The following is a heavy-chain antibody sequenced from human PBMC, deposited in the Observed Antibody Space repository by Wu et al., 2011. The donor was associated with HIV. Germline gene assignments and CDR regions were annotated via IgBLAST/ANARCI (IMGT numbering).Heavy chain of an antibody. D-gene: IGHD6-19*01. V-gene: IGHV5-51*01. CDR3: ARHKPWPSYYFDF. CDR2: IYPDDSST. Sequence: VQLVQSGAEVKKPGESLKISCKGSGYNFANYWIGWVRQMPGKGLEWMGIIYPDDSSTRYSPSFQGQVTFSADKSINTAYLQWSSLKASDTAIYYCARHKPWPSYYFDFWGQGTLLTVSS. CDR1: GYNFANYW. J-gene: IGHJ4*02.